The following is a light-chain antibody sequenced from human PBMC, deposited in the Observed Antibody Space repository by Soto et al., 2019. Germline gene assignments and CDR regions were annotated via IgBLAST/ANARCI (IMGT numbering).Light chain of an antibody. CDR2: AAS. J-gene: IGKJ1*01. CDR3: LQHNAYPWA. V-gene: IGKV1-17*01. CDR1: QDIRTD. Sequence: DIQMTQSPSSLSASIGDRVTITCRASQDIRTDLVWYQQKPGKAPTRLIYAASTLQSGVPSRFSGGGSGTQFTLTISSLQPEDFATYYCLQHNAYPWAFGPGTKVEV.